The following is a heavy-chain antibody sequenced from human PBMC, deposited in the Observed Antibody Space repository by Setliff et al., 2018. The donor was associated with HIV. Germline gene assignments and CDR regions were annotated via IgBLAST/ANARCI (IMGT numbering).Heavy chain of an antibody. CDR2: IYTTGST. V-gene: IGHV4-59*11. CDR1: GSSISGHF. Sequence: PSETLSLTCTVSGSSISGHFWTWIRQPPGKGLEWIGNIYTTGSTNYNPSLTSRVTISVDTSKNKFSLKMRSVTAADTAVYYCARVVRQVPASYYYYYYMDVWGKGTTVTVSS. D-gene: IGHD2-2*01. J-gene: IGHJ6*03. CDR3: ARVVRQVPASYYYYYYMDV.